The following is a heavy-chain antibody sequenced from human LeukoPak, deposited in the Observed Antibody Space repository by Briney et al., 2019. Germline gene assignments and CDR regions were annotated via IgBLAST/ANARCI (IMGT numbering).Heavy chain of an antibody. V-gene: IGHV3-23*01. D-gene: IGHD6-19*01. CDR3: AKDSSAVAGPEGSYDI. Sequence: PAGSLRLSCAASGFTFSSSALSWVRQAPGKGLAWVSAIRGSGGRTYYADSVKGRFTISRDNSRNSLFLQMNSLKDEDTAVYYCAKDSSAVAGPEGSYDIWGQGTMVTVSS. CDR2: IRGSGGRT. CDR1: GFTFSSSA. J-gene: IGHJ3*02.